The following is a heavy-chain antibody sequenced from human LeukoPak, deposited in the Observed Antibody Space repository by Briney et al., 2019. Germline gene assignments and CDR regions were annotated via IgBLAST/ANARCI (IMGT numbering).Heavy chain of an antibody. CDR2: INPSGGST. CDR3: ARLRGPAAAMDP. V-gene: IGHV1-46*01. D-gene: IGHD6-13*01. Sequence: ASVKVSCKASGYTFSRFAMNWVRQAPGQGLEWMGIINPSGGSTSYAQKFQGRVTMTRDTSTSTVYMELSSLRSEDTAVYYCARLRGPAAAMDPWGQGTLVTVSS. J-gene: IGHJ5*02. CDR1: GYTFSRFA.